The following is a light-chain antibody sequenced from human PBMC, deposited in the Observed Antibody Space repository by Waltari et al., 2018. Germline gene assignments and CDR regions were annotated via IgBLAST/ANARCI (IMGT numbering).Light chain of an antibody. Sequence: EIVLTQSPGTLSLSPGERAALSCRASQSVSSSYLAWYQQKPGQAPRLLIYGASSRATGIPDRFSGSGSGTDFTLTISRLEPEDFPVYYCQQYGSAFGQGTKVEIK. CDR3: QQYGSA. CDR1: QSVSSSY. V-gene: IGKV3-20*01. J-gene: IGKJ1*01. CDR2: GAS.